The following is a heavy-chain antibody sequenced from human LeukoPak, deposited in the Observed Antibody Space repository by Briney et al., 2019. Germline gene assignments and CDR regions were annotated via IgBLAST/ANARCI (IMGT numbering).Heavy chain of an antibody. V-gene: IGHV1-2*02. CDR2: INPNRGGT. D-gene: IGHD3-10*01. Sequence: ASVKVSCKASGYTFTGYYMHWVRQAPGQGLGWMGWINPNRGGTNYAKKFQGRVTMTRDTSISTAYMELSRLRSDDTAVYYCASGYGSGSCDYWGQGTLVTVSS. CDR3: ASGYGSGSCDY. CDR1: GYTFTGYY. J-gene: IGHJ4*02.